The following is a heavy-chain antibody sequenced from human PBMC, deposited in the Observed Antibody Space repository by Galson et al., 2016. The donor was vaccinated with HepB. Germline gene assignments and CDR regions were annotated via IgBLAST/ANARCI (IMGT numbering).Heavy chain of an antibody. J-gene: IGHJ4*02. Sequence: SLRLSCAASGFTFASYAMSWVRQAPGKGLQWVSTMSGSGGTIFYADSVKGRFTISRDNSKKNLYLQRSNVRAEDTAVYYCAKSSKVVGARRLHSFDYWGQGTLVPVST. CDR3: AKSSKVVGARRLHSFDY. V-gene: IGHV3-23*01. D-gene: IGHD1-26*01. CDR1: GFTFASYA. CDR2: MSGSGGTI.